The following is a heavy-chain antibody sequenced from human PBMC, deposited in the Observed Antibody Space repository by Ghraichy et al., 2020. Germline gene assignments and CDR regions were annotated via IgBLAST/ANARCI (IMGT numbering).Heavy chain of an antibody. CDR1: GYSFTNYY. Sequence: ASVKVSCKASGYSFTNYYVYWLRQAPGQGLEWMGIINPNGGTTSFAQRFQGRVSMTSDTSTSTVYLELNSLRSDDTAVYYCARDHSRGSAWTNWFDLWGQGTLVSVSS. D-gene: IGHD6-19*01. CDR2: INPNGGTT. V-gene: IGHV1-46*03. CDR3: ARDHSRGSAWTNWFDL. J-gene: IGHJ4*02.